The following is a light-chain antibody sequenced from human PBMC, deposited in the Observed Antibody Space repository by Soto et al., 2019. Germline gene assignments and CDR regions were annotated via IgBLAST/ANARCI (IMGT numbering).Light chain of an antibody. CDR2: EVS. V-gene: IGLV2-14*01. CDR3: SSYTSSSTLYV. J-gene: IGLJ1*01. CDR1: SSDVGGYNY. Sequence: QSVLTQPASVSGSPVQSITMSCTGTSSDVGGYNYVSWYQQHPGKAPKLMIYEVSNRPSGVSNRFSGSKSGNTASLTISGLQAEDEADYYCSSYTSSSTLYVFGTGTKVTVL.